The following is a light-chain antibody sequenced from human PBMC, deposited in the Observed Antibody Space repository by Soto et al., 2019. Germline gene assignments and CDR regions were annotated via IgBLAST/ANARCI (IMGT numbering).Light chain of an antibody. V-gene: IGLV2-14*02. J-gene: IGLJ1*01. CDR3: SSYTSSSTRV. CDR1: SGFVGSFSL. Sequence: QSALAQPASVSGSPGQSITISCTGTSGFVGSFSLVSWYQQHPGKAPKVMIYEVSNRPSGVSNRFSGSKSGNTASLTISGLQAEDEADYYCSSYTSSSTRVFGTGTKLTVL. CDR2: EVS.